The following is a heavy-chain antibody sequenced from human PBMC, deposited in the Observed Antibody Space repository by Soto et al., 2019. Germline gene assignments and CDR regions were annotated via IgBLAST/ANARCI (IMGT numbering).Heavy chain of an antibody. CDR2: INHSGST. CDR1: GGSFSGYY. CDR3: ASHPINSSLAFDI. Sequence: QVQLQQWGAGLLKPSETLSLTCAVYGGSFSGYYWSWIRQPPGKGLEWIGEINHSGSTNYNPSLKSRVTISVDTSKNQFSLKLSSVTAADTAVYYCASHPINSSLAFDIWGQGTMVTVSS. D-gene: IGHD6-6*01. V-gene: IGHV4-34*01. J-gene: IGHJ3*02.